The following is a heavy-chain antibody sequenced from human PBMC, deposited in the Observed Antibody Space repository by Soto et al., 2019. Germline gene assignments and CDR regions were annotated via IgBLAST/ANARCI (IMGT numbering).Heavy chain of an antibody. D-gene: IGHD5-18*01. CDR2: ISTLNGNT. Sequence: QAQLVQSGAEVKKPGASVNVSCKASGYDYVTYAITWVRQRPGQGLEWMGWISTLNGNTNYAQNFQGRVTMTTDISTRIVDLELRSLRSDDTAVYYCARRVQVWLPDYYGMDVWGQGTTVTVSS. CDR3: ARRVQVWLPDYYGMDV. V-gene: IGHV1-18*01. J-gene: IGHJ6*02. CDR1: GYDYVTYA.